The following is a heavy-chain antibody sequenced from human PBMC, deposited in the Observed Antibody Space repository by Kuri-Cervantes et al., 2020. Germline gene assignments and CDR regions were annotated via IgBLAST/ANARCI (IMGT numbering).Heavy chain of an antibody. D-gene: IGHD4-11*01. CDR2: IIPIFGTA. CDR1: GYTFTSYD. J-gene: IGHJ3*02. Sequence: SVKVSCKASGYTFTSYDISWVRQAPGQGLEWMGGIIPIFGTANYAQKFQGRVTITADKSTSTAYMELSSLRSEDTAVYYCARMRDYSRAFDIWGQGTMVTVSS. V-gene: IGHV1-69*06. CDR3: ARMRDYSRAFDI.